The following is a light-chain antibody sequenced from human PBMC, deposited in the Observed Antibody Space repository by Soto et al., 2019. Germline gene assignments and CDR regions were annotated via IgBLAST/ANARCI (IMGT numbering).Light chain of an antibody. CDR2: GDS. CDR3: CSYAGSDTDV. J-gene: IGLJ2*01. V-gene: IGLV2-11*01. Sequence: QSALTQPRSVSGSPGQSVTISCTGTSSDVGGYNYVSWYQQHPGKAPKLIIYGDSKRPSGVPDRFSGSKSGNTASLTISGLQAEDEADYYCCSYAGSDTDVFGGGTKLTVL. CDR1: SSDVGGYNY.